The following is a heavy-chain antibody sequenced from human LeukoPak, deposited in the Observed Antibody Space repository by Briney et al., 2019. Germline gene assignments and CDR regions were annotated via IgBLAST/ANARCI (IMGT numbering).Heavy chain of an antibody. J-gene: IGHJ5*02. V-gene: IGHV3-11*01. CDR3: AKDSKVPMVRGNWFDP. CDR1: GLRFSDYY. Sequence: GGSLRLSCAASGLRFSDYYVSWIRQAPGKGLQWVSYISSGGDIMHYADSVKGRFTSSRDNAKNSGYLEMNSLRAEDTAVYYCAKDSKVPMVRGNWFDPWGQGTLVTVSS. CDR2: ISSGGDIM. D-gene: IGHD3-10*01.